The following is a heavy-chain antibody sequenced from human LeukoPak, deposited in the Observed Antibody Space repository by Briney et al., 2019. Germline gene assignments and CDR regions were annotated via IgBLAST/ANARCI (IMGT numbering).Heavy chain of an antibody. CDR3: ARDTTYYDFWSGYSVWFDP. D-gene: IGHD3-3*01. Sequence: ASVKVSCKASGGTFSSYAISWVRQAPGQRLEWMGWINAGNGNTKYSQKFQGRVTITRDTSASTAYMELSSLRSEDTAVYYCARDTTYYDFWSGYSVWFDPWGQGTLVTVSS. V-gene: IGHV1-3*01. CDR1: GGTFSSYA. CDR2: INAGNGNT. J-gene: IGHJ5*02.